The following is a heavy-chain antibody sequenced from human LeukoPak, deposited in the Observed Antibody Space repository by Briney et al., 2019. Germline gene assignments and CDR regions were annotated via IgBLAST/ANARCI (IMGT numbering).Heavy chain of an antibody. CDR3: AREVAGDFDY. CDR2: IYTSGST. J-gene: IGHJ4*02. CDR1: GGSISSGSYY. V-gene: IGHV4-61*02. D-gene: IGHD6-19*01. Sequence: SQTLSLTXTVSGGSISSGSYYWSWIRQPAGKGLEWIGRIYTSGSTNYNPSLKSRVTIPVDTSKNQFSLKLSSVTAADTAVYYCAREVAGDFDYWGQGTLVTVSS.